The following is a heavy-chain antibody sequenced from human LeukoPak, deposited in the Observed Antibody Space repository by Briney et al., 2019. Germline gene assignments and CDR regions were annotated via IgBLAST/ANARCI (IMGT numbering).Heavy chain of an antibody. CDR1: GFTFSSYG. CDR3: ARSHQRYFEVLEF. D-gene: IGHD3-9*01. V-gene: IGHV3-30*02. CDR2: IRYDGSNK. J-gene: IGHJ4*02. Sequence: GGSLRLSCAASGFTFSSYGMHWVRQAPGKGLEWVAFIRYDGSNKYYADSVKGRFTISRDNAKNSLYLQMNSLRAEDTAVYYCARSHQRYFEVLEFWGQGTLVTVSS.